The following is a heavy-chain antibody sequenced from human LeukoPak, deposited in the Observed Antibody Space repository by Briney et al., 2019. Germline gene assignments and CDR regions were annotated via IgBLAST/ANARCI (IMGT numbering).Heavy chain of an antibody. D-gene: IGHD6-19*01. J-gene: IGHJ4*02. Sequence: GGSLRLSCAASGFTFSSFWMHWVRQAPGKGLEWVAVISYDGSNKYYADSVKGRFTISRDNSKNTLYLQMNSLRAEDTAVYYCARAVAGTFGLLDYWGQGTLVTVSS. CDR2: ISYDGSNK. V-gene: IGHV3-30-3*01. CDR1: GFTFSSFW. CDR3: ARAVAGTFGLLDY.